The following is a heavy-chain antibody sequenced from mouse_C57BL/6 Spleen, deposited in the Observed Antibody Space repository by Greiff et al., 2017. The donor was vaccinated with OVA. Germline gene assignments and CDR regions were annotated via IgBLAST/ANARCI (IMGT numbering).Heavy chain of an antibody. Sequence: QVQLQQPGAELVKPGASVKMSCKASGYTFNSYWITWVKQRPGQGLEWIGDIYPGSGSTTYNEKFKSKATLTVDTSASTAYMQLSNLTSVDSAVYDVERYVNYVSYFDYWGQGTTLTFSS. D-gene: IGHD2-1*01. V-gene: IGHV1-55*01. CDR1: GYTFNSYW. J-gene: IGHJ2*01. CDR2: IYPGSGST. CDR3: ERYVNYVSYFDY.